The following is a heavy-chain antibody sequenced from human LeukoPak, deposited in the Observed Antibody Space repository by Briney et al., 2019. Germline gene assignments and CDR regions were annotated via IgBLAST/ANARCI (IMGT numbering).Heavy chain of an antibody. D-gene: IGHD5-18*01. CDR2: INPNTGRP. CDR3: AGKKGRSYGYGFAY. CDR1: GYTD. Sequence: GASVKVSCKASGYTDIYWVRQATGQGPEWMGWINPNTGRPDYAQRFQGRVSLTRDNSVSTAYMELSGLTYEDTAVYYCAGKKGRSYGYGFAYWGQGTLVTVSS. J-gene: IGHJ4*02. V-gene: IGHV1-8*01.